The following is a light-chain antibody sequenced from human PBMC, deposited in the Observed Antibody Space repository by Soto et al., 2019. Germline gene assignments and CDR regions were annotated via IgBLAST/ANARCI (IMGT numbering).Light chain of an antibody. CDR3: QQYYSYSRT. CDR1: QSISSW. Sequence: DIQMTQSPSTLSASVGDRVTITCRASQSISSWLAWYQKKPGKAPKLLIYDASNLESGVPSRFSGSGSATEFTLSISSLQTDDFATYYCQQYYSYSRTFGQGTKVDIK. V-gene: IGKV1-5*01. J-gene: IGKJ1*01. CDR2: DAS.